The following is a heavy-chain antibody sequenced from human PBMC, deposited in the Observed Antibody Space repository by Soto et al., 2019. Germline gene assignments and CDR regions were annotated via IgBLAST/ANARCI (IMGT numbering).Heavy chain of an antibody. CDR2: ISGSGGST. CDR3: AKVAYCGGDCYTPLFDY. Sequence: GGSLRLSCAASGFTFSSYAMSWVRQAPGKGLEWVSAISGSGGSTYYADSVKGRFTISRDNSKNTLYLQMDSLRAEDTAVYYCAKVAYCGGDCYTPLFDYWGQGTLVTVSS. V-gene: IGHV3-23*01. J-gene: IGHJ4*02. D-gene: IGHD2-21*02. CDR1: GFTFSSYA.